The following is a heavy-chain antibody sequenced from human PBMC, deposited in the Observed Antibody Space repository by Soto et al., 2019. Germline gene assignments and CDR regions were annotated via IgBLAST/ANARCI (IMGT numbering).Heavy chain of an antibody. J-gene: IGHJ6*03. CDR2: IGSSGSTI. Sequence: GGSLRLSCAASGFTFSDYYMSWIRQAPGKGLQWVAYIGSSGSTIYYADSLKGRFTISRDNAKNSLYLQMNSLRAEDTAVYYCARDARNYYYFYMDVWGKGTTVTVSS. CDR3: ARDARNYYYFYMDV. V-gene: IGHV3-11*01. CDR1: GFTFSDYY.